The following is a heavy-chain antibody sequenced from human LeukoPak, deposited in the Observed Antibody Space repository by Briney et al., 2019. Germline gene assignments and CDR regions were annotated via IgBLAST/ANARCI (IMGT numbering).Heavy chain of an antibody. CDR1: GGSFSGYY. Sequence: SETLSLTCAVYGGSFSGYYWSWIRQPPGKGLEWTGEINHSGSTNYNPSLKSRVTISVDTSKNQFSLKLSSVTAADTAVYYCARGFGTPSPYYMDVWGKGATVTVSS. CDR2: INHSGST. CDR3: ARGFGTPSPYYMDV. V-gene: IGHV4-34*01. J-gene: IGHJ6*03. D-gene: IGHD3-10*01.